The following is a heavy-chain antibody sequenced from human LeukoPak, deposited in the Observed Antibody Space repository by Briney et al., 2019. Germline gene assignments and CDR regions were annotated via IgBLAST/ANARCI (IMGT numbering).Heavy chain of an antibody. CDR1: GFTFSSYA. Sequence: GGSLRLSCAASGFTFSSYAMSWVRQAPGRGREWVSLIMGVGGSTYYADSVKGRFTISRDNSKNTLYLQMNSLRAEDTAVYYCAKVGPEYSRLYYYYYGMDVWGQGTTVTVSS. J-gene: IGHJ6*02. D-gene: IGHD2/OR15-2a*01. CDR3: AKVGPEYSRLYYYYYGMDV. CDR2: IMGVGGST. V-gene: IGHV3-23*01.